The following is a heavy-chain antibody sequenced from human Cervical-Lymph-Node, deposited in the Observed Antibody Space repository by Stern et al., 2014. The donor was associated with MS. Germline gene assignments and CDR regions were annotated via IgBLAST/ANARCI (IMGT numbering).Heavy chain of an antibody. D-gene: IGHD2/OR15-2a*01. CDR2: ILSNDEK. V-gene: IGHV2-26*01. CDR3: ARINVGPTFYSPFDY. J-gene: IGHJ4*02. Sequence: EESGPVLVKPTETLTLTCTVSGFSLSNTQMGVTWIRQPPGKALEWLAHILSNDEKSYSTSLKSRLTISKDTSKSQVVLTLTNMDPVDTATYYCARINVGPTFYSPFDYWGQGALVTVSS. CDR1: GFSLSNTQMG.